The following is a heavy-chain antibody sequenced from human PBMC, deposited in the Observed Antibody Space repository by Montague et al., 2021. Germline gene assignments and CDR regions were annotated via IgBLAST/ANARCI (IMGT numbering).Heavy chain of an antibody. J-gene: IGHJ6*03. Sequence: SETLPLTRTVSRSLINSDYYWGWIRPPPGKGLEWMGSVSHGGRTYYNPSLKSRVTISVDTSNNHFSLKLSSVTAADTAMYYCARERDRYYYMDIWGKGTTITVSS. CDR1: RSLINSDYY. V-gene: IGHV4-38-2*02. CDR2: VSHGGRT. CDR3: ARERDRYYYMDI.